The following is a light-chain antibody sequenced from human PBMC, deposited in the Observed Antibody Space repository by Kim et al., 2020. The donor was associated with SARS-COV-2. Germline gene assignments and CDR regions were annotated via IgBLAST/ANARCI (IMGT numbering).Light chain of an antibody. CDR3: QQTHSFPLT. Sequence: ASVGDRLTITCRASQVISSWLAGYQQKPGKAPKVLIYEASNLQSGVPSRFSGSGSGTDFTLPINSLQPEDFATNYCQQTHSFPLTFGGGTKVDIK. J-gene: IGKJ4*02. CDR1: QVISSW. V-gene: IGKV1D-12*01. CDR2: EAS.